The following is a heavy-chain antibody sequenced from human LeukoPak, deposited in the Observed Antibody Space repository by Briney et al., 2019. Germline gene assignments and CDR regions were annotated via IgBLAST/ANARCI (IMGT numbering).Heavy chain of an antibody. CDR1: GGTFSSYA. CDR3: AEGGGDQDLPFDY. J-gene: IGHJ4*02. CDR2: IIPILGIA. Sequence: SVKVSCKASGGTFSSYAISWVRQAPGQGLEWMGRIIPILGIANYAQKFQGRVTITADKPTSTAYMELSSLRSEDTAVYYCAEGGGDQDLPFDYWGQGTLVTVSS. V-gene: IGHV1-69*04. D-gene: IGHD2-21*02.